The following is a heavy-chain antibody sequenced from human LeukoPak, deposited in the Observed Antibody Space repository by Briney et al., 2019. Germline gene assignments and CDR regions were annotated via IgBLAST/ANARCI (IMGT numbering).Heavy chain of an antibody. CDR2: FDPDDGET. Sequence: ASVKVSCKVSGYTLTELSMHWVRQAPGKGLEWMGGFDPDDGETIYAQKFQGRVTMTEDTSTDTAYMELSSLRSEDTAVYYCATGGIVEMATGYFDYWGQGTLVTVSS. J-gene: IGHJ4*02. V-gene: IGHV1-24*01. D-gene: IGHD5-24*01. CDR3: ATGGIVEMATGYFDY. CDR1: GYTLTELS.